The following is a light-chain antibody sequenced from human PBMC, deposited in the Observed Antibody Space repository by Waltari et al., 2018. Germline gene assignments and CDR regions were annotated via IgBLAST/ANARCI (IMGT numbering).Light chain of an antibody. CDR2: AAS. Sequence: DIQMTQSPSSLSASVGDRVTITCRASQNISSYLNWYQQKQGKAPKLVIYAASSLQSGVPSMFIVSGSGTDVTLTISNLQPEDFATYYCQQSYSTPFTFGPGTKVDIK. CDR1: QNISSY. V-gene: IGKV1-39*01. CDR3: QQSYSTPFT. J-gene: IGKJ3*01.